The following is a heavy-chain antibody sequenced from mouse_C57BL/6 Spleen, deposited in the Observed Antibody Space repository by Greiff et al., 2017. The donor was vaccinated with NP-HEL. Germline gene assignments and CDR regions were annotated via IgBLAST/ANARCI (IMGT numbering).Heavy chain of an antibody. V-gene: IGHV1-69*01. CDR1: GYTFTSYW. J-gene: IGHJ1*03. CDR3: ARGAKRGYFDV. CDR2: IDPSDSYT. Sequence: QVQLQQPGAELVMPGASVKLSCKASGYTFTSYWMHWVKQRPGQGLEWIGEIDPSDSYTNYNQKFKGKSTLTVDKSSSTAYMQLSSLTSEDSAVYYCARGAKRGYFDVWGTGTTVTVSS.